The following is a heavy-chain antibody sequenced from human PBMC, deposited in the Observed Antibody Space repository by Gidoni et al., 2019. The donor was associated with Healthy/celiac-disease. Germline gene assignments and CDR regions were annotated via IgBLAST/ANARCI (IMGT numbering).Heavy chain of an antibody. CDR1: GGSISSGGYY. D-gene: IGHD3-10*01. J-gene: IGHJ6*02. Sequence: SGPGLVKPSQTLSLTCTVSGGSISSGGYYWSWIRQHPGKGLEWIGYIYYSGSTYYNPSLKSRVTISVDTSKNQFSLKLSSVTAADTAVYYCARDVGRLWFGEFLPPGYYGMDVWGQGTTVTVSS. CDR2: IYYSGST. CDR3: ARDVGRLWFGEFLPPGYYGMDV. V-gene: IGHV4-31*03.